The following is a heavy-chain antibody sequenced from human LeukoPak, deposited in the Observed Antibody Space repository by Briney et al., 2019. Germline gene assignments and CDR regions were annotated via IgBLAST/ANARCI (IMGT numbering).Heavy chain of an antibody. CDR3: ARHRIMGVRRAAFDI. J-gene: IGHJ3*02. CDR2: IYPGDSDT. CDR1: GYSFTSYW. V-gene: IGHV5-51*01. D-gene: IGHD3-16*01. Sequence: GESLKISCKGSGYSFTSYWIGWVRQMPGKGLEWMGIIYPGDSDTRYSPSFQGQVTISADKSISTAYLQWSSLKASDTAMYYCARHRIMGVRRAAFDIWGQGTMVTVSS.